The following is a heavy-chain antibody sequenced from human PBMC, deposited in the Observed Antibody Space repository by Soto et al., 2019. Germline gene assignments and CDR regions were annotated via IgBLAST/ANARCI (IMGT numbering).Heavy chain of an antibody. CDR3: TTSDVTVAMGDRLDT. Sequence: QVQLVQSGAESKKPGASVKVSFKASGFSLSSDGINWVRQAPGQGLEWVGWISPYNDNTNYAQNLQDRVTLTTDTYTRTAYRERRSLKSNHPAVYPCTTSDVTVAMGDRLDTCGQG. CDR2: ISPYNDNT. CDR1: GFSLSSDG. J-gene: IGHJ5*02. D-gene: IGHD4-17*01. V-gene: IGHV1-18*01.